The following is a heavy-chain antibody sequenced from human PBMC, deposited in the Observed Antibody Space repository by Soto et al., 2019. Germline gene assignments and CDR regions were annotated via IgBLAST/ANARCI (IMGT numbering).Heavy chain of an antibody. D-gene: IGHD6-19*01. CDR1: GFTFSDYW. CDR3: ARCVGAVPGSN. V-gene: IGHV3-7*05. Sequence: EVQLVESGGGLFQPGGSLRLSCAASGFTFSDYWMSWVRQAPGKGPEWVANIRGDGSENYYADSVKGRFTISRDNAKSTLFLQMNSLRAEDTAVYYCARCVGAVPGSNWGQGTLVTVSP. CDR2: IRGDGSEN. J-gene: IGHJ4*02.